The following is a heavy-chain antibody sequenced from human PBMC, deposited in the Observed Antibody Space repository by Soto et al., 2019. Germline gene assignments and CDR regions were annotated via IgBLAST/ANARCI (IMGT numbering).Heavy chain of an antibody. CDR2: IYHSGST. CDR1: GGSISSVGYS. J-gene: IGHJ4*02. V-gene: IGHV4-30-2*01. Sequence: SETLSLTCTVSGGSISSVGYSWSWIRQPPGKGLECIGYIYHSGSTYYNPSLKSRVTISVDRSKNQLSLKLSSVTAADTAVYYCARLDTYYYDSTLVPPSYFDYWGQGTLVTVSS. CDR3: ARLDTYYYDSTLVPPSYFDY. D-gene: IGHD3-22*01.